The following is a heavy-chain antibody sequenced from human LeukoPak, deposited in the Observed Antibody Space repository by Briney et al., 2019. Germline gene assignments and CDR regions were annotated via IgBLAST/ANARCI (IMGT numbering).Heavy chain of an antibody. V-gene: IGHV1-24*01. CDR2: YDVEDGET. D-gene: IGHD3-10*01. J-gene: IGHJ4*02. CDR1: GYTLTDFP. Sequence: GASVTLSRKVSGYTLTDFPVHWVRQAPGKGLEWMGGYDVEDGETVYAPKFQGRVTMTEDTATDTAYMELSSLDSEDTAVYYCASLSFQASGTNDWAQGTLVIVSS. CDR3: ASLSFQASGTND.